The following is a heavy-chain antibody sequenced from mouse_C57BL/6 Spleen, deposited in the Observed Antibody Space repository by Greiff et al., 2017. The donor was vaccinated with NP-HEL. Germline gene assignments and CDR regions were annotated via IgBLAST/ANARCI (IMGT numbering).Heavy chain of an antibody. CDR2: ISSGGSYT. CDR3: ARQDYYDRSYFDY. J-gene: IGHJ2*01. Sequence: EVMLVESGGDLVKPGGSLKLSCAASGFTFSSYGMSWVRQTPDKRLEWVATISSGGSYTYYPDSVKGRFTISRDNAKNTLYLQMSSLKSEDTAMYYCARQDYYDRSYFDYWGQGTTLTVSS. V-gene: IGHV5-6*02. CDR1: GFTFSSYG. D-gene: IGHD2-4*01.